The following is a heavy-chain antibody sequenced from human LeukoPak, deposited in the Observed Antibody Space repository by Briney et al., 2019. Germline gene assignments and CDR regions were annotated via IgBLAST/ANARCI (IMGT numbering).Heavy chain of an antibody. CDR1: GGSISSGSYY. D-gene: IGHD6-13*01. Sequence: SETLSLTCTVSGGSISSGSYYWSWIRQPAGKGLEWIGRIYTSGSTNYNPSLKSRVTISVDTSKNQFSLKLSSVTAADTAVYYCARGFSGIAAAGRTEAAGRRYYYYYYMDVWGKGTTVTISS. J-gene: IGHJ6*03. CDR2: IYTSGST. CDR3: ARGFSGIAAAGRTEAAGRRYYYYYYMDV. V-gene: IGHV4-61*02.